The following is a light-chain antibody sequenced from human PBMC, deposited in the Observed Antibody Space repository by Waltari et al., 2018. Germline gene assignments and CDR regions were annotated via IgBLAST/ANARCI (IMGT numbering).Light chain of an antibody. CDR2: DAS. J-gene: IGKJ4*01. V-gene: IGKV3-15*01. CDR3: QQYKYWPPLT. Sequence: EIVMTQSPVTLSVSLGERATLSCRASQSVSSDLAWYQQKPGQAPRLRNYDASPRAAGLAARFSASGSGTEFTLTISSLQSEDFAVYYCQQYKYWPPLTFGGGTKVEIK. CDR1: QSVSSD.